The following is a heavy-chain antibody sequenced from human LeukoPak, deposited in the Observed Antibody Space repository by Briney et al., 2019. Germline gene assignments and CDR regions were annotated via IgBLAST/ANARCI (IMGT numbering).Heavy chain of an antibody. Sequence: PSETLSLTCTVSGGSISSSSYYWGWIRQPPGKGLEWIGSIYYSGSTYYNPSLKSRVTFSVDTSKNQFSLKLSSVTAADTAVYYCASEYCSSATCRFDYWGQGTLVTVSS. CDR1: GGSISSSSYY. CDR2: IYYSGST. V-gene: IGHV4-39*07. D-gene: IGHD2-2*01. CDR3: ASEYCSSATCRFDY. J-gene: IGHJ4*02.